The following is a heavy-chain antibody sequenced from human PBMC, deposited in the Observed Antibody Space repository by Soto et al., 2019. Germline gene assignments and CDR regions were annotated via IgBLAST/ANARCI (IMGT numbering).Heavy chain of an antibody. CDR1: GASISISTYY. Sequence: PSETLSLTCTVSGASISISTYYWGWIRQPPGKGLEWIGSIYYGGSPYYSPSLKSRVTISVDTSKNQFSLKLSSVTAADTAVYYCARHPRYCSGGSCHAFDIWGQGTMVTFSS. CDR2: IYYGGSP. V-gene: IGHV4-39*01. D-gene: IGHD2-15*01. CDR3: ARHPRYCSGGSCHAFDI. J-gene: IGHJ3*02.